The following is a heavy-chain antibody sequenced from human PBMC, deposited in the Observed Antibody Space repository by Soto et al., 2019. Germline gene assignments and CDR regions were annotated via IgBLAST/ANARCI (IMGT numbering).Heavy chain of an antibody. CDR1: GGTFSSYA. Sequence: GASVKVSCKASGGTFSSYAISWVRQAPGQGLEWMGGIIPIFGTANYAQKFQGRVTITADESTSTAYMELSSLRSEDTAVYYCARERRSSSGYYYYYGRGVWGQGTTVTVSS. D-gene: IGHD3-22*01. J-gene: IGHJ6*02. CDR3: ARERRSSSGYYYYYGRGV. CDR2: IIPIFGTA. V-gene: IGHV1-69*13.